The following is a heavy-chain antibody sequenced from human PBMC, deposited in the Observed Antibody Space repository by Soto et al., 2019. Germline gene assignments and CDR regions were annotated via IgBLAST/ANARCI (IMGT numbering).Heavy chain of an antibody. CDR1: GYTFTSYG. V-gene: IGHV1-18*01. Sequence: GASVKVSCKASGYTFTSYGISWVRQAPGQGLEWMGWISAYNGNTNYAQKLQGRVTMTTDTSTSTAYMELRSLRSDDTAVYYCARRLCSSTSCSYYYYMDVWGKGTTVTVSS. CDR2: ISAYNGNT. J-gene: IGHJ6*03. D-gene: IGHD2-2*01. CDR3: ARRLCSSTSCSYYYYMDV.